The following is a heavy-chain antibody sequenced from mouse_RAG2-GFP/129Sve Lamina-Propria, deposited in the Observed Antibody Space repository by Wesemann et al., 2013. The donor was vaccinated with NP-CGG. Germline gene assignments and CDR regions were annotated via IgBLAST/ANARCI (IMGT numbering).Heavy chain of an antibody. CDR1: GYTFTSYW. J-gene: IGHJ2*01. V-gene: IGHV1-69*01. D-gene: IGHD3-1*01. CDR3: ARALTGYYFDY. Sequence: QVQLQQPGAELVMPGASVKLSCKASGYTFTSYWMHWVKQRPGQGLEWIGEIDPSDSYTNYNQKFKGKATLTVDKSSSTAYMQLSSLTSEDSAVYYCARALTGYYFDYWGPRHHSHSLL. CDR2: IDPSDSYT.